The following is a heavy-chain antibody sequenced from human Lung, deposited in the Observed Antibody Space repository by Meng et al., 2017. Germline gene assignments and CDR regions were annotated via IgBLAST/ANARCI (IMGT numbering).Heavy chain of an antibody. CDR1: GGSFIDTY. J-gene: IGHJ4*02. V-gene: IGHV4-34*01. CDR3: ARGPTTMAHDFDY. D-gene: IGHD4-11*01. CDR2: INHSGRT. Sequence: GQLQQGGARVLKPSQTLPPTCVFFGGSFIDTYWSWIRQPPGKGLEWIGEINHSGRTNYNPSLESRATISVDTSQNNISLKLSSVTAADSAVYYCARGPTTMAHDFDYWGQGTLVTVSS.